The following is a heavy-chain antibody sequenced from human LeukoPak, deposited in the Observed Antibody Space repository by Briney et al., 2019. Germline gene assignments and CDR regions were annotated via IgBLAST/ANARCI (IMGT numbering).Heavy chain of an antibody. V-gene: IGHV4-31*03. CDR1: GGSISSGGYY. D-gene: IGHD3-16*02. Sequence: SETLSLTCTVSGGSISSGGYYWSWIRQHPGKGLEWIGYIYYSGSTYYNPSLKSRVTISVDTSKNQFSLKLSSVTAADTAVYYCARGFTITFGGVIAPYYFDYWGQGTLVTVSS. J-gene: IGHJ4*02. CDR2: IYYSGST. CDR3: ARGFTITFGGVIAPYYFDY.